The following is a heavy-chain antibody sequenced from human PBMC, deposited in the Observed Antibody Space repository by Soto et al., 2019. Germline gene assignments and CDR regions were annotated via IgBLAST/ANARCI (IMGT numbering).Heavy chain of an antibody. CDR1: GDTLREPY. Sequence: ASVKVSCKISGDTLREPYVHWVRQASGKGIEWMGGFDPQHGKTVFAQKFQGGLTMTEDTSTESAYMELSRLRSDDAAIYYCVIPYNWNHMSFDYWGQGTLVTVSS. CDR3: VIPYNWNHMSFDY. V-gene: IGHV1-24*01. CDR2: FDPQHGKT. J-gene: IGHJ4*02. D-gene: IGHD1-20*01.